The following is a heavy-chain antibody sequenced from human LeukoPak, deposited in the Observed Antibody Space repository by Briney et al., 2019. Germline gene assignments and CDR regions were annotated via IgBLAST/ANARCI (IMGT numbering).Heavy chain of an antibody. CDR1: GFTFSSYA. D-gene: IGHD2-15*01. Sequence: GGSLRLSCAASGFTFSSYAMSWVRQAPGKGLEWVSAISGSGGSTCYADSVKGRFTISRDNSKNTLYLQMNSLRAEDTAVYYCAKAAGGYCSGGSCYGDAFDIWGQGTMVTVSS. J-gene: IGHJ3*02. CDR2: ISGSGGST. CDR3: AKAAGGYCSGGSCYGDAFDI. V-gene: IGHV3-23*01.